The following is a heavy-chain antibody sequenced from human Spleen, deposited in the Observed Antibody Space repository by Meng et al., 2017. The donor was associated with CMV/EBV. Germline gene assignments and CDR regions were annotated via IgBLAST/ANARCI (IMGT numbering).Heavy chain of an antibody. V-gene: IGHV1-8*03. CDR3: ARAPVGATPLPAYYFDY. Sequence: ASVKVSCKASGYTFTSYDINWVRQATGQGLEWMGWMNPNSGNTGYAQKFQGRVTITRNTSISTAYMELSSLRSEDTAVYYCARAPVGATPLPAYYFDYWGQGTLVTVSS. J-gene: IGHJ4*02. CDR1: GYTFTSYD. D-gene: IGHD1-26*01. CDR2: MNPNSGNT.